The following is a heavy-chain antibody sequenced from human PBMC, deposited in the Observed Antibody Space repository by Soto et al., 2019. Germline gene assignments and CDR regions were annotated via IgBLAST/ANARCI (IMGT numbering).Heavy chain of an antibody. CDR1: GFSFSDAW. D-gene: IGHD1-1*01. V-gene: IGHV3-15*01. CDR2: IKSKTRDGTT. J-gene: IGHJ4*02. CDR3: YTDGTNYGSSDY. Sequence: AWSLRLSCAASGFSFSDAWMTWGRQVPGKGLEWVGRIKSKTRDGTTDYAAPVKGRFTISRDDSKNTLYPQMHSLTTEDTAVYHRYTDGTNYGSSDYGGQRTLVTGSA.